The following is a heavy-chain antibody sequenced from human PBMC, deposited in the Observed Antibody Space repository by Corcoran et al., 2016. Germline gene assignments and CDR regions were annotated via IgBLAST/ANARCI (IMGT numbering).Heavy chain of an antibody. CDR2: IKGGDNEK. D-gene: IGHD6-13*01. CDR3: GRSSWNDY. J-gene: IGHJ4*02. CDR1: GFPFDTYW. Sequence: EVQLVESGGGLVQPGGSLRLSCAASGFPFDTYWMNWVRQAPGKGLEWVAHIKGGDNEKYYVDSVKGRFTISRDNDKKLVYLQMNSLGAEDTAVYYCGRSSWNDYWGQGTLVTVSS. V-gene: IGHV3-7*01.